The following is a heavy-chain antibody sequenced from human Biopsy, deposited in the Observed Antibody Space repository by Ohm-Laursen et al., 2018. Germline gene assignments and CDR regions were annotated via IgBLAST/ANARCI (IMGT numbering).Heavy chain of an antibody. CDR3: ARLGELHGLWYFDF. CDR1: GFTFSSHS. Sequence: SLRLSCAASGFTFSSHSMNWVRQAPGKGLEWVSFISSGSSPIYYADSVKGRFTISRDDAKNSLYLQMNSLRVEDTALYFCARLGELHGLWYFDFWGQGALVTVSS. D-gene: IGHD2-21*01. V-gene: IGHV3-48*01. CDR2: ISSGSSPI. J-gene: IGHJ4*02.